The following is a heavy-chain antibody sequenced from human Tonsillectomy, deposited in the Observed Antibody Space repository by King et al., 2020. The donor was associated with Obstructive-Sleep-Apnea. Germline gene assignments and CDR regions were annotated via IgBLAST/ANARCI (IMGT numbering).Heavy chain of an antibody. CDR2: IIPIFGTA. Sequence: VQLVQSGAEVKKPGSSVKVSCKASGGTFSSYAICWVRQAPGQGLEWMGGIIPIFGTANYAQKFQGRVTITGDESTSTACMELSSLRSEDTAGYYCAATDYYDSSGYYPYYFDYWGQGTLVTVSS. J-gene: IGHJ4*02. V-gene: IGHV1-69*01. CDR3: AATDYYDSSGYYPYYFDY. CDR1: GGTFSSYA. D-gene: IGHD3-22*01.